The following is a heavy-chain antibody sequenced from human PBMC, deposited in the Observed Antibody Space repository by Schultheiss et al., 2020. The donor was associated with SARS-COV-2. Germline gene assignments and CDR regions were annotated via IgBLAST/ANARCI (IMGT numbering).Heavy chain of an antibody. Sequence: LSLTCAVYGGSFSGYYWSWIRQPPGKGLEWIGEINHSGSTNYNPSLKSRVTISVDTSKNQFSLKLSSVTAADTAVYYCARGSEGFDPWGQGTQVTVSS. CDR2: INHSGST. V-gene: IGHV4-34*01. J-gene: IGHJ5*02. CDR1: GGSFSGYY. CDR3: ARGSEGFDP.